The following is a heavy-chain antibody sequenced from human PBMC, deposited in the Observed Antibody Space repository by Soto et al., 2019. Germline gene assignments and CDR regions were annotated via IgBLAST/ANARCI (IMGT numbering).Heavy chain of an antibody. V-gene: IGHV1-3*01. J-gene: IGHJ4*02. CDR3: ARVDGSGWSIPFDY. D-gene: IGHD6-19*01. Sequence: GASVKVSCKASGYTFTIYAMHWVRQAPGQRLEWMGWINAGNGNTKYSQKFQGRVTITRDTSASTAYMELSSLRSEDTAVYYCARVDGSGWSIPFDYWGQGTLVTVSS. CDR2: INAGNGNT. CDR1: GYTFTIYA.